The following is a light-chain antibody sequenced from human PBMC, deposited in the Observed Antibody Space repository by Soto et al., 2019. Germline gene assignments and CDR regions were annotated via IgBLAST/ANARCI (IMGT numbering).Light chain of an antibody. CDR3: QSYDSSLSGSYV. J-gene: IGLJ1*01. CDR1: SSNIGAGYD. V-gene: IGLV1-40*01. Sequence: QSVLTQPPSVSGAPGQRVTISCTGSSSNIGAGYDVYWYQRLPGTAPKVLIYGNNNRPSGVPDRFSGSKSGTSASLAITGLQAEDEADYYCQSYDSSLSGSYVFGTGTKVTVL. CDR2: GNN.